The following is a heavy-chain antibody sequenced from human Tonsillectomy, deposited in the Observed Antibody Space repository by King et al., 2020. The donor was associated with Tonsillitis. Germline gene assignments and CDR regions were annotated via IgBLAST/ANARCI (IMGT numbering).Heavy chain of an antibody. Sequence: VQLVESGGGVVQPGRSLRLSCAASGFTFSSYGMHWVRQASGKGLEWVAVILYDGSNEYYADSVKGRFTISRDNSKNTLYVQMNSLRAEDTAGYVCAKVSSSXXYYLDDWXQGTXVTVSA. D-gene: IGHD2-15*01. J-gene: IGHJ4*02. CDR1: GFTFSSYG. CDR2: ILYDGSNE. CDR3: AKVSSSXXYYLDD. V-gene: IGHV3-30*18.